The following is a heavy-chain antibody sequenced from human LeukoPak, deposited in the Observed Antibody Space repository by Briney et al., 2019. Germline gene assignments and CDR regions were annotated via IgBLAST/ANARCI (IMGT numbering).Heavy chain of an antibody. J-gene: IGHJ4*02. CDR1: GCTFPTSC. Sequence: PGGSLRLSCAASGCTFPTSCIRWVRQAPGKGLEWVAFIHFDGVNNYYADSVNGRFTIAKYTSKNLLYLQISRLRRGDTAAYNCVARVAVGRDFDYCGQGTLVTVSS. CDR3: VARVAVGRDFDY. CDR2: IHFDGVNN. V-gene: IGHV3-30*02. D-gene: IGHD6-13*01.